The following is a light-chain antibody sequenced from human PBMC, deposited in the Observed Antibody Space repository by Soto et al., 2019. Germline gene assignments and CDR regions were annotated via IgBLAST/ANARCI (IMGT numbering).Light chain of an antibody. Sequence: EIVLTQSPGTLSLSPGESATLSCRASQSVDNNYVAWYQQKHGQAPTLLIHGASYRAAGIPDRFSGSGSGTDFTLTISRLEPEDFAVFHCQQYGNSPYTFGQGTKLEI. CDR3: QQYGNSPYT. CDR1: QSVDNNY. J-gene: IGKJ2*01. V-gene: IGKV3-20*01. CDR2: GAS.